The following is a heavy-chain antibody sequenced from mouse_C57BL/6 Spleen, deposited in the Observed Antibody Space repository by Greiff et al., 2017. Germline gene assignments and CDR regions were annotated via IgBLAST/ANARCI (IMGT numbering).Heavy chain of an antibody. D-gene: IGHD2-2*01. Sequence: QVQLQQSGAELARPGASVKLSCKASGYTFTSYGISWVKQRTGQGLEWIGEIYPRSGNTYYNEKFKGKATLTADKSSSTAYMELRSLTSEDSAVYFCARGGSTMVTTSYFDYWGQGTTLTVSS. J-gene: IGHJ2*01. CDR3: ARGGSTMVTTSYFDY. CDR1: GYTFTSYG. V-gene: IGHV1-81*01. CDR2: IYPRSGNT.